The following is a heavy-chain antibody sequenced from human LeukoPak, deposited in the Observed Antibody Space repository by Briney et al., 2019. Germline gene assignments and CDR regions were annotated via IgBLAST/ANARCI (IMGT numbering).Heavy chain of an antibody. CDR2: VSPNSGDT. Sequence: SVTVSFTASGYTFTMYDFNWVRQATGQRPEWMGWVSPNSGDTGYAQKFQNRVTMTRNTSISTAYMELSSLRSDDTAVYYCARGPPNWGYDYWGPGTLVTVSS. CDR3: ARGPPNWGYDY. V-gene: IGHV1-8*01. J-gene: IGHJ4*02. D-gene: IGHD7-27*01. CDR1: GYTFTMYD.